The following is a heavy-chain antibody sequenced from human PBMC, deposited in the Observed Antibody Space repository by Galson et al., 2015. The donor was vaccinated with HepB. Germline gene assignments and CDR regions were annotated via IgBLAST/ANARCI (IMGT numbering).Heavy chain of an antibody. D-gene: IGHD5-12*01. CDR3: AKEGYSGNYRLWYFDV. CDR1: GFNFGTYG. V-gene: IGHV3-30*18. J-gene: IGHJ2*01. Sequence: SLRLSCAASGFNFGTYGIHWVRQAPGKGLQWVAVISYDGDHKYFGDSVKGRFTISRYNSKNMVYMQMNSLTEEDTAVYYCAKEGYSGNYRLWYFDVWGRGTLVAVSS. CDR2: ISYDGDHK.